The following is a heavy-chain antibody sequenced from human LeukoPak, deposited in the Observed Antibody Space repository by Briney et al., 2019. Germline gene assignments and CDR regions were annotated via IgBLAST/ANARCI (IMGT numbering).Heavy chain of an antibody. CDR3: ARGSAGLGYCTNGVCYEPPFGY. CDR2: INPNSGGT. V-gene: IGHV1-2*02. CDR1: GYTFTGYY. D-gene: IGHD2-8*01. Sequence: ASVKVSCKASGYTFTGYYVHWVRQAPGQGLEWMGWINPNSGGTNYAQKFQGRVTMTRDTSIRTAYMELSRLRSDDTAVYYCARGSAGLGYCTNGVCYEPPFGYWGQGTLVTVSS. J-gene: IGHJ4*02.